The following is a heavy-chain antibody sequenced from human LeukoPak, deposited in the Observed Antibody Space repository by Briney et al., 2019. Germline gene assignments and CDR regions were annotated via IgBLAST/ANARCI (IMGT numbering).Heavy chain of an antibody. CDR3: TRVGGSYDGLIDY. V-gene: IGHV1-46*01. Sequence: VASVKVSCKASGYTFTSYYMHWVRQAPGQGLEWMGIINPSGGSTSYAQKFQGRVTMTRDTSTSTVYMELSSLRTDDTAMYYCTRVGGSYDGLIDYWGQGTLVTVSS. CDR2: INPSGGST. CDR1: GYTFTSYY. D-gene: IGHD1-26*01. J-gene: IGHJ4*02.